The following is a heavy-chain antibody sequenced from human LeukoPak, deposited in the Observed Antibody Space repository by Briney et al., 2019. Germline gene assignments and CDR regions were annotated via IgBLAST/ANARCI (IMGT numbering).Heavy chain of an antibody. D-gene: IGHD6-13*01. J-gene: IGHJ4*02. CDR1: GRSFSGYY. Sequence: PSETLSLTCAVYGRSFSGYYWRWIRHPPGKGLEWMGEINSSGSTNYNTSLKSRVTISVDTSKNQFSLKLSPVTAADTAVYYCARGGSSSWYRYFDYWGEGSMVSDSS. V-gene: IGHV4-34*01. CDR3: ARGGSSSWYRYFDY. CDR2: INSSGST.